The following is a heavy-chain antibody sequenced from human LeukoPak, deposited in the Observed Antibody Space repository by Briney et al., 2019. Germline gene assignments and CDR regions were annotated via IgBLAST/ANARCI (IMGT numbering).Heavy chain of an antibody. D-gene: IGHD2-21*02. CDR3: ARVDCGGDCYSGSGYFDL. CDR1: GFTLSSYG. CDR2: IKQVGSET. V-gene: IGHV3-7*01. J-gene: IGHJ2*01. Sequence: GGSLRLSCAASGFTLSSYGMHWVRQAPGQGRGWVASIKQVGSETYYVNSVKGRFTISRDNAKKSLYLQMNSLRGAVTAVDYCARVDCGGDCYSGSGYFDLWRGATLVTVSS.